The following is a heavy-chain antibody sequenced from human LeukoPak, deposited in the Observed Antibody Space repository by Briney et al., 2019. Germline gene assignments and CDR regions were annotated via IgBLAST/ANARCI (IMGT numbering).Heavy chain of an antibody. CDR2: IISSSSTI. V-gene: IGHV3-48*01. Sequence: GGSLRLSCAASGFTFSSYGMSWVRQAPGKGLEWVSAIISSSSTIYYADSVKGRFTISRDNAKNSLYLQMNSLRAEDTAVYYCASPEILQFDYWGQGTLVTVSS. CDR3: ASPEILQFDY. CDR1: GFTFSSYG. J-gene: IGHJ4*02.